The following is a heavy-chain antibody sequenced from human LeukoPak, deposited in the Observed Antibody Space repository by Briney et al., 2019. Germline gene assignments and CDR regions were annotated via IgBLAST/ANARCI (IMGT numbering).Heavy chain of an antibody. Sequence: GESLRLSCTTSGFNFNNAWMNWVRQAPGKGLEWVSAISGSGGSTYYADSVKGRFTISRDNSKNTLYLQMNSLRVEDTAVYYCAKSLYGGCDYWGQGTVVTVSS. CDR3: AKSLYGGCDY. CDR2: ISGSGGST. CDR1: GFNFNNAW. J-gene: IGHJ4*02. V-gene: IGHV3-23*01. D-gene: IGHD3-16*02.